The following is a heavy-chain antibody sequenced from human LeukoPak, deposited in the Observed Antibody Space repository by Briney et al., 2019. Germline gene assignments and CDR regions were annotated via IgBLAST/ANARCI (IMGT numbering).Heavy chain of an antibody. V-gene: IGHV3-74*01. Sequence: GGSLRLSCAASGFTFSKYWMNWVRQAPGKGLVWVSRINSDGTTTAYAGSVKGRFTISRDNAKNTLYLQMNSLRAEDTAVYYCATGPAAPSGAFDIWGQGTMVTVSS. J-gene: IGHJ3*02. CDR1: GFTFSKYW. D-gene: IGHD2-2*01. CDR2: INSDGTTT. CDR3: ATGPAAPSGAFDI.